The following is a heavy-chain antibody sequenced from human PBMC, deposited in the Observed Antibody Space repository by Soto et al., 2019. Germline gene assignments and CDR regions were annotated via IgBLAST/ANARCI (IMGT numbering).Heavy chain of an antibody. J-gene: IGHJ5*02. CDR3: VRALRHTAMLYPWLDP. CDR1: GASFSTGAYY. D-gene: IGHD5-18*01. Sequence: SQTLSLTCTVSGASFSTGAYYCGWLRPRPGRGLEWLGYLSESLYTYYNISLKSRLTISLDRANNQFSLGLTSVAAADTAVYYCVRALRHTAMLYPWLDPWGQGTLVTVSS. V-gene: IGHV4-31*03. CDR2: LSESLYT.